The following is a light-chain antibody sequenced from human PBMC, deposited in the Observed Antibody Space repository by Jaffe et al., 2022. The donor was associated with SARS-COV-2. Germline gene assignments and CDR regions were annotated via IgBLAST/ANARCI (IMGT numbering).Light chain of an antibody. J-gene: IGLJ3*02. CDR3: SSYTSSSTRV. CDR1: SSDVGGYNY. V-gene: IGLV2-14*03. Sequence: QSALTQPASVSGSPGQSITISCTGTSSDVGGYNYVSWYQHHPGKSPKVMIYDVTNRPSGVSNRFSGSKSGSTASLTISGLQAEDEADYYCSSYTSSSTRVFGGGTKLTVL. CDR2: DVT.